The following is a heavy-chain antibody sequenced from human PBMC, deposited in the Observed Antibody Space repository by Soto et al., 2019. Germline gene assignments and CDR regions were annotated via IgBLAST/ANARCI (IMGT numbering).Heavy chain of an antibody. D-gene: IGHD7-27*01. CDR3: ARAHLGSLDY. CDR1: GDSISSNQ. J-gene: IGHJ4*01. V-gene: IGHV4-59*01. CDR2: ISKSGSA. Sequence: SETLSLTCTVSGDSISSNQWGWIRQPPGKGLEWIGYISKSGSANHNPSLKSRVTMSIDMAKNQFSLRLSSMTAADTAVYFCARAHLGSLDYWGHGPLVTVSS.